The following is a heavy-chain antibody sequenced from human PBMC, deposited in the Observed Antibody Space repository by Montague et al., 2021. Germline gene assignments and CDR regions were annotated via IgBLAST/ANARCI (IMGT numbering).Heavy chain of an antibody. D-gene: IGHD1-1*01. CDR2: ADYSSKKYN. CDR1: GDSDGVRNSG. Sequence: CAISGDSDGVRNSGADRESKCPYRSHGCMWYADYSSKKYNDYAVSVRGRVTINPDTSKNQFSLQLNSVTPEDTAIYYCTSGREGNYNVMDVWGQGTTVTVAS. V-gene: IGHV6-1*01. J-gene: IGHJ6*02. CDR3: TSGREGNYNVMDV.